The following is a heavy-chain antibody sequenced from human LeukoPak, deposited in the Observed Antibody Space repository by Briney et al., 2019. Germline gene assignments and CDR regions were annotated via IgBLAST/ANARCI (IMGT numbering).Heavy chain of an antibody. V-gene: IGHV1-69*04. D-gene: IGHD3-3*01. CDR1: GGTFSSYA. CDR3: ASSRDFWSGYSSHYFDY. Sequence: SVKVSCKASGGTFSSYAISWVRQAPGQGLEWMGRIIPILGIANYAQKFQGRVTITADKSTSTAYMELSSLRSEDTAVYYCASSRDFWSGYSSHYFDYWGQGTLVTVSS. J-gene: IGHJ4*02. CDR2: IIPILGIA.